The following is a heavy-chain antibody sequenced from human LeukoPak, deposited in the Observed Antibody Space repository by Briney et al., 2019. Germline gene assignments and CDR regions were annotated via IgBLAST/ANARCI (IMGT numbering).Heavy chain of an antibody. J-gene: IGHJ6*02. CDR3: ARDQANSYGYYYYGMDV. D-gene: IGHD5-18*01. V-gene: IGHV4-34*01. Sequence: PSETLSLTCAVYGGSFSGYYWSWIRQPPGKGLEWIGEINHSGSTNYNPSLKSRVTISVDTSKNQFSLKLSSVTAADTAVYYCARDQANSYGYYYYGMDVWGQGTTVTVS. CDR1: GGSFSGYY. CDR2: INHSGST.